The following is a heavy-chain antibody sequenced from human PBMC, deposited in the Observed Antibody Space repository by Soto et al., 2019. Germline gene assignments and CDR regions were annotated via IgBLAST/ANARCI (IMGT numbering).Heavy chain of an antibody. Sequence: HPGGSLRLSCAASGFTFSSYSMNWVRQAPGKGLEWVSYISSSSSTIYYADSVKGRFTISRDNAKNSLYLQMNSLRAEDTAVYYCARGWAPGFILTGLGFDPWGQGTLVTVSS. CDR3: ARGWAPGFILTGLGFDP. V-gene: IGHV3-48*01. CDR1: GFTFSSYS. CDR2: ISSSSSTI. D-gene: IGHD3-9*01. J-gene: IGHJ5*02.